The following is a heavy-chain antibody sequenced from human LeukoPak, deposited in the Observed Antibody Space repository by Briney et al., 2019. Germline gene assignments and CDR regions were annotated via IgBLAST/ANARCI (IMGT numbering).Heavy chain of an antibody. CDR2: IKQDGSEK. CDR1: GFTFSSYW. V-gene: IGHV3-7*01. J-gene: IGHJ5*02. Sequence: PGGSLRLSCAASGFTFSSYWMSWVRQAPGKGLEWVANIKQDGSEKYYVDSVKGRFTISRDNAKNSLYLQMNSLRAEDTAVYYCARAGRFLEWSPWTSPLDPWGQGTLVTVSS. D-gene: IGHD3-3*01. CDR3: ARAGRFLEWSPWTSPLDP.